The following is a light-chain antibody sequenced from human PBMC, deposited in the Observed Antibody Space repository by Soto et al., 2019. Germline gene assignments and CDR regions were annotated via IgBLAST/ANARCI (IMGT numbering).Light chain of an antibody. J-gene: IGKJ1*01. V-gene: IGKV3-20*01. CDR1: QSVSSN. Sequence: EVVLTQSPGTLSLSPGERATLSCRASQSVSSNQARYQQKPGQAPRLLIYGASSRATGVPDRFSGSGSGTDFTLTISRLEPEYFSVYYCQQHDGSHGTFGLET. CDR2: GAS. CDR3: QQHDGSHGT.